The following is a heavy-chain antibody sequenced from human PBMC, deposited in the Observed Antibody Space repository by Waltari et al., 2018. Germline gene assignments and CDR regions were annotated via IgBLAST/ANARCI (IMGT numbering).Heavy chain of an antibody. CDR3: ARLAAVRGNYRDAFDI. J-gene: IGHJ3*02. CDR2: MYPGDSDT. D-gene: IGHD3-16*02. Sequence: EVQLVQSGVEVKKPGESLKISCKGSGYSFSTYWIGWVRQMPGKGLEWMGMMYPGDSDTRYSPSFQGQVTIAADKSISTAYLQWSSLKASDTAIYYCARLAAVRGNYRDAFDIWGQGTMVTVSS. CDR1: GYSFSTYW. V-gene: IGHV5-51*01.